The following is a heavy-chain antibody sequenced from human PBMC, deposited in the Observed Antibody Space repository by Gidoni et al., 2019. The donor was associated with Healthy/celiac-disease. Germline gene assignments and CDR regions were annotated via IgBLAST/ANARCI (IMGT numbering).Heavy chain of an antibody. D-gene: IGHD3-3*01. J-gene: IGHJ5*02. CDR1: GGSISSSSYY. CDR3: ARQDYDFWSGPPTT. CDR2: IYYSGGT. Sequence: QLQLQESGPGLVKPSETLSLTCTVSGGSISSSSYYWGWIRQPPGKGLEWNGSIYYSGGTYYNPSLKSRVTISVDTSKNQFSLKLSSVTAADTAVYYCARQDYDFWSGPPTTWGQGTLVTVSS. V-gene: IGHV4-39*01.